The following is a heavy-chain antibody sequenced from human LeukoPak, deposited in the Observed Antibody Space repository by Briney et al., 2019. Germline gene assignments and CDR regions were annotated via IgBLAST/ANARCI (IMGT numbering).Heavy chain of an antibody. CDR1: GGSISSGGYY. CDR2: IYYSGST. D-gene: IGHD5-24*01. J-gene: IGHJ4*02. CDR3: ARDGYNPLGGIGHFDY. V-gene: IGHV4-31*03. Sequence: SQTLSLTCTVSGGSISSGGYYWSWIRQHPGKGLEWIGYIYYSGSTYYNPSLKSRVTISVDTSKNQFSLKLSSVTAADTAVYYCARDGYNPLGGIGHFDYWGQGTLVTVSS.